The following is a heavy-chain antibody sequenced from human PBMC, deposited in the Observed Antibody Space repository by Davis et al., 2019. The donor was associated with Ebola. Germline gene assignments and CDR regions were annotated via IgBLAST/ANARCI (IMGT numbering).Heavy chain of an antibody. CDR1: GGSINSFL. D-gene: IGHD3-3*02. CDR2: MFYNGDT. Sequence: SETLSLTCSVSGGSINSFLWTWIRQPPGKGLEWVGCMFYNGDTKYNPALESRVTISVDTSKNQFSLRLSSVTAADTAVYYCARGKAFLERLSRYYGMDVWGKGTTVTVSS. CDR3: ARGKAFLERLSRYYGMDV. V-gene: IGHV4-59*12. J-gene: IGHJ6*04.